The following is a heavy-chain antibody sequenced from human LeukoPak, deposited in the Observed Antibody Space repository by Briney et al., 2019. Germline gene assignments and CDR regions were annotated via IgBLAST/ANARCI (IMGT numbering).Heavy chain of an antibody. CDR3: VREKDGATYDY. D-gene: IGHD2-15*01. J-gene: IGHJ4*01. V-gene: IGHV1-46*01. Sequence: ASVKVSCKASGYTFTSYYVHWVRQAPGQGLEWLGTFKPNTRSAHPGMGCRDRVSMTGDMSTSTVVTELNSLRSDDTAVYYRVREKDGATYDYWGQGTLVTVST. CDR2: FKPNTRSA. CDR1: GYTFTSYY.